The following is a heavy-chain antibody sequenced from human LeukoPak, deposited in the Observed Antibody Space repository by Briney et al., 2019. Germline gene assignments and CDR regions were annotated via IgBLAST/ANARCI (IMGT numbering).Heavy chain of an antibody. Sequence: GGSLRLSRAASGFTFSSYSMNWVRQAPGKGLEWVSSISSSSSYIYYADSVKGRFTISRDNAKNSLYLQMNSLRAEDTAVYYCARSVVPAADTNNYYYYYMDVWGKGTTVTVSS. CDR1: GFTFSSYS. V-gene: IGHV3-21*01. D-gene: IGHD2-2*01. J-gene: IGHJ6*03. CDR2: ISSSSSYI. CDR3: ARSVVPAADTNNYYYYYMDV.